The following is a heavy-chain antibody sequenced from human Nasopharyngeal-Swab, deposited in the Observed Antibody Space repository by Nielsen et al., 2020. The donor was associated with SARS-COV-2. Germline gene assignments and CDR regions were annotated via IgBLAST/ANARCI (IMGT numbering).Heavy chain of an antibody. CDR3: AGRTGDEDY. CDR2: ISGSGGST. Sequence: GESLKISCAASGFTFITYAMSWVRQAPGKRLQWVSAISGSGGSTYYADSVKGRFTISRDNSKNTLYLQMNSLRAEDTAVYYCAGRTGDEDYWGQGTVVTVSS. CDR1: GFTFITYA. D-gene: IGHD7-27*01. J-gene: IGHJ4*02. V-gene: IGHV3-23*01.